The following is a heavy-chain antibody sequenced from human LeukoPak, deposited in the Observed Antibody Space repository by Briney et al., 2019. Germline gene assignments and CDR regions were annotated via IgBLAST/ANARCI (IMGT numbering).Heavy chain of an antibody. Sequence: ASVKVPCKASGYTFTYYGISWVRQAPGQGLEWMGWISGYNGNTKYAQKLQGRVTMTTDTSTSTAYMELRSLRSDDTAVYYCARDQAFLYYYVSSGYYTFDYWGQGTLGTVSS. J-gene: IGHJ4*02. V-gene: IGHV1-18*01. CDR2: ISGYNGNT. CDR3: ARDQAFLYYYVSSGYYTFDY. D-gene: IGHD3-22*01. CDR1: GYTFTYYG.